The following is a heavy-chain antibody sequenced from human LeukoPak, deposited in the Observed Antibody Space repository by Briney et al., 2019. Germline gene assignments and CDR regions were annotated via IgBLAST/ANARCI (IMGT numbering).Heavy chain of an antibody. J-gene: IGHJ5*02. CDR3: ARAAVATRRGSWFDP. Sequence: ASVKVSCKASGYTFTNDDINWVRQTTGQGLEWMRWLNPNSGNTGYAQKFQGRVTMTRNTSISTAYMELSSLRSEDAAVYYCARAAVATRRGSWFDPWGQGTLVTVSS. CDR2: LNPNSGNT. CDR1: GYTFTNDD. D-gene: IGHD5-12*01. V-gene: IGHV1-8*01.